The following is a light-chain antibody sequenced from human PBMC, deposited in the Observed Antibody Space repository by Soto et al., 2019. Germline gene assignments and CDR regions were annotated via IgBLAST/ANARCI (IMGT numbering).Light chain of an antibody. Sequence: EIVMTQSPATLSVSPGERATLSCRASQSVSSDLAWYHQKPGQAPRLLIYGASTRATGIPARFSGSGSGTEFTLTINSLQSEDSATYYCQQLDSMPITFGQGTRLEIK. CDR1: QSVSSD. CDR2: GAS. V-gene: IGKV3-15*01. CDR3: QQLDSMPIT. J-gene: IGKJ5*01.